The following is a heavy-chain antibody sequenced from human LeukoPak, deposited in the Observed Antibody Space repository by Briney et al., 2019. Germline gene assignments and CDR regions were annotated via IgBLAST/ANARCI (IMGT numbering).Heavy chain of an antibody. CDR2: INPKSGDA. V-gene: IGHV1-2*02. CDR3: ARGEYSNGYPYRLDS. D-gene: IGHD3-16*01. CDR1: GSTFSDYH. J-gene: IGHJ4*02. Sequence: ASVKVSCKASGSTFSDYHINWVRQDSGQGPEWMGWINPKSGDAKYGQAFQGRVTMTRDTSISTAYMELNRLRFDDTAMYYCARGEYSNGYPYRLDSWGQGTLVTASS.